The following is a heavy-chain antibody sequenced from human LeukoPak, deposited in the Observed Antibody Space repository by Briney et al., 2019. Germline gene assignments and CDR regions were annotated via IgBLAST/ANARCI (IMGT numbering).Heavy chain of an antibody. CDR1: GGSFSRSDDY. J-gene: IGHJ4*02. CDR3: ARGLIGNSNPYFDY. CDR2: IYYNGNT. D-gene: IGHD4-23*01. Sequence: SSETLSLTCSVSGGSFSRSDDYWGWIRQPPGKGLEWIGTIYYNGNTYYNPSLKSRVTISIDTSKNQFSLKLNSVSAADTAVYYCARGLIGNSNPYFDYWGQGTLVTVSP. V-gene: IGHV4-39*01.